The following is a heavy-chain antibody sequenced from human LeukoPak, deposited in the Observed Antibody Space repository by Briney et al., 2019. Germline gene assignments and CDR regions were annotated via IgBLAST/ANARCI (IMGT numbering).Heavy chain of an antibody. CDR3: ARGSRARLRYFDWFFDY. J-gene: IGHJ4*02. D-gene: IGHD3-9*01. CDR1: GGSISSDY. CDR2: INHSGST. Sequence: PSETLSLTCTVSGGSISSDYWSWVRQPPGKGLEWIGEINHSGSTNYNPSLKSRVTISVDTSKNQFSLKLSSVTAADTAVYYCARGSRARLRYFDWFFDYWGQGTLVTVSS. V-gene: IGHV4-34*01.